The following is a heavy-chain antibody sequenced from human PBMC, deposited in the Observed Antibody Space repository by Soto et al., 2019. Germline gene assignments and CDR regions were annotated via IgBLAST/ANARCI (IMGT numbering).Heavy chain of an antibody. CDR1: GGTFSSYA. V-gene: IGHV1-69*01. D-gene: IGHD5-12*01. Sequence: QVQLVQSGAEVKKPGSSVKVSCKASGGTFSSYAISWVRQAPGQGLEWMGGIIPIFGTANYAQKFQGRVTITADESTSTAYMELSSLRSEDTAVYYCARVPPPRGYSGYHDAFDIWGQGTMVTVSS. J-gene: IGHJ3*02. CDR3: ARVPPPRGYSGYHDAFDI. CDR2: IIPIFGTA.